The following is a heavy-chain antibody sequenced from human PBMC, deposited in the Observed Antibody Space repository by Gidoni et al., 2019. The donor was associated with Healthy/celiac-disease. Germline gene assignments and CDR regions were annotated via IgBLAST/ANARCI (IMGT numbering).Heavy chain of an antibody. Sequence: QVQLVESGGGVVQPGRSLRLSCAASGFTFSSSAMHWVRQAPGKGLEWVAVISYDGSNKYYADSVKGRFTISRDNSKNTLYLQMNSLRAEDTAVYYCARDDNAELLWFGELSYYYGMDVWGQGTTVTVSS. CDR3: ARDDNAELLWFGELSYYYGMDV. J-gene: IGHJ6*02. CDR1: GFTFSSSA. V-gene: IGHV3-30-3*01. CDR2: ISYDGSNK. D-gene: IGHD3-10*01.